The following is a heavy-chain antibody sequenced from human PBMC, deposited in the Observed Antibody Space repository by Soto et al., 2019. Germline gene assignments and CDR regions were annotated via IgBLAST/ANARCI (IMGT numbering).Heavy chain of an antibody. D-gene: IGHD5-18*01. Sequence: QVQLVQSGAEVKKPGASVKVSCKASGYTFTSYGISWVRQAPGQGLERMGWISAYNGNTNYAQKLQGRVTMTTDTATGKGYMELRSLRSDDPAGYYCARGNRRYRYGPPGNYYYMDVWGKGTTVTVSS. CDR3: ARGNRRYRYGPPGNYYYMDV. CDR1: GYTFTSYG. CDR2: ISAYNGNT. J-gene: IGHJ6*03. V-gene: IGHV1-18*01.